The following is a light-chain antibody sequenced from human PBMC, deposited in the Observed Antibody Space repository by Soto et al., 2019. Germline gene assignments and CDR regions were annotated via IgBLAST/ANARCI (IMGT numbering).Light chain of an antibody. CDR2: DAS. CDR3: QQRSNWPLT. J-gene: IGKJ4*01. CDR1: QSVNNL. V-gene: IGKV3-11*01. Sequence: EIVLTQSPATLSLSPGERATLSCRASQSVNNLLAWYQQKPGPAPRLLIYDASNRATGIPARFSGSGSGTDFTLTISSLEPEDFAVYYCQQRSNWPLTFGGGTKVEIK.